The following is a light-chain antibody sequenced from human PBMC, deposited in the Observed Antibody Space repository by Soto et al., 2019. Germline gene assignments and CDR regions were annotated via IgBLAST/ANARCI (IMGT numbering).Light chain of an antibody. V-gene: IGLV1-51*01. CDR3: ATWDRSLSVYVL. CDR1: SSNVGSNY. J-gene: IGLJ2*01. CDR2: DNN. Sequence: QSMLTQPPSVSAAPGQKVTISCSGSSSNVGSNYVSWYQQLPGTAPKLLIYDNNKRPSGIPDRFSGSKSGTSATLDITGLQTGDEADYYCATWDRSLSVYVLFGGGTQLTVL.